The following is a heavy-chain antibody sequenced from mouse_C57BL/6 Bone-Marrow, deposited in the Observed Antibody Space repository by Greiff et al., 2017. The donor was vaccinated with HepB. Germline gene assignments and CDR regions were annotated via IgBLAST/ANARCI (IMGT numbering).Heavy chain of an antibody. V-gene: IGHV1-55*01. Sequence: QVQLQQPGAELVKPGASVKMSCKASGYTFTSYWITWVKQRPGQGLEWIGDIYPGSGSTNYNEKFKSKATLTVDTSSSTAYMQLSSLTSEDSAVYYCARTGTKYDYDYYFDYWGQGTTLTVSS. D-gene: IGHD2-4*01. CDR2: IYPGSGST. J-gene: IGHJ2*01. CDR1: GYTFTSYW. CDR3: ARTGTKYDYDYYFDY.